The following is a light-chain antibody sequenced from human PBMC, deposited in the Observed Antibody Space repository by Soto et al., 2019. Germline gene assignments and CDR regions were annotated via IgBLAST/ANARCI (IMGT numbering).Light chain of an antibody. CDR1: SSDVGAYNF. Sequence: QSVPTQPASVSGSPGQSITISCTGTSSDVGAYNFVSWYQHHPGKAPKLMIYDVSDRPSGVSNRFSGSKSGNTASLTISGLQAEDEADYYCSSFTRSNTALFGGGTKLTVL. CDR2: DVS. J-gene: IGLJ3*02. V-gene: IGLV2-14*03. CDR3: SSFTRSNTAL.